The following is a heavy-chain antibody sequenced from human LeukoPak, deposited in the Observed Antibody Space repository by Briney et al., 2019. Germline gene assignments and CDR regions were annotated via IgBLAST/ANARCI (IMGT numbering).Heavy chain of an antibody. CDR3: ARRQGCSSTSCPPGY. V-gene: IGHV5-51*01. CDR2: IYPGDSDT. D-gene: IGHD2-2*01. J-gene: IGHJ4*02. Sequence: GESLKISCKGSGYSFTSCWIGWVRQMPGKGLEWMGIIYPGDSDTRYTPSFQGQVTMSADKSINTAYLQWSSLKASDTAIYYCARRQGCSSTSCPPGYWGQGTLVTVSP. CDR1: GYSFTSCW.